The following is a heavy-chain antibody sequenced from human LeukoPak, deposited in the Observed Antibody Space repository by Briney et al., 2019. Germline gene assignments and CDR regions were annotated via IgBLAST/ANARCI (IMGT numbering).Heavy chain of an antibody. CDR1: GFTFSSYA. Sequence: GGSLRLSCAASGFTFSSYAMSWVRQAPGKGLEWVSAISGSGGSTYYADSVKGRFTISRDNSRNTLYLQMNSLRAEDTAVYYCAKDRIGGSYYGYWGQGTLVTVSS. D-gene: IGHD1-26*01. V-gene: IGHV3-23*01. CDR3: AKDRIGGSYYGY. J-gene: IGHJ4*02. CDR2: ISGSGGST.